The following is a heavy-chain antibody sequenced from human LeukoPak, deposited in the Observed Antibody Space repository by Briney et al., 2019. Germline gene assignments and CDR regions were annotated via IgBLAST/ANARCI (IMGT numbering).Heavy chain of an antibody. Sequence: GGSLRLSCAASGFAFSNYWMHWVRQAPGKGLVWVSRSNLDGSITSYADSVKGRFTISRDNAKNTLYLQMNSLRAEDTAVYYCAREGDEYYFDYWGQGTLVTVSS. V-gene: IGHV3-74*01. CDR1: GFAFSNYW. CDR2: SNLDGSIT. J-gene: IGHJ4*02. CDR3: AREGDEYYFDY.